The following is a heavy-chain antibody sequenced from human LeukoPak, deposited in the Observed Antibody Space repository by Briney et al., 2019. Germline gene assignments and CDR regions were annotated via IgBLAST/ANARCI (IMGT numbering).Heavy chain of an antibody. CDR2: ISWNSGSI. CDR1: GFTFDDYA. D-gene: IGHD6-25*01. J-gene: IGHJ4*02. CDR3: AKARVAGSVRTDY. Sequence: GGSLRLSCAASGFTFDDYAMHWVRQAPGKGLEWVSGISWNSGSIGYADSVKGRFTISRDNAKNSLYLQMNSLRAEDTAVYYCAKARVAGSVRTDYWGQGTLVTVSS. V-gene: IGHV3-9*01.